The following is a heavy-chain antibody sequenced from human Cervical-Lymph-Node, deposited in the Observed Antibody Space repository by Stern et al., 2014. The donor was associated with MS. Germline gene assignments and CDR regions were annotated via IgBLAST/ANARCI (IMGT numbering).Heavy chain of an antibody. V-gene: IGHV1-69*01. J-gene: IGHJ5*02. CDR3: ASLRRLRMQYNWFDP. D-gene: IGHD5-12*01. CDR1: GGTFSSYA. Sequence: MQLVESGAEVKKPGSSVKVSCKASGGTFSSYAISWVRQAPGQGLEWMGGIIPIFGTANYAQKFQGRVTITADESTSTAYMELSSLRSEDTAVYYCASLRRLRMQYNWFDPWGQGTLVTVSS. CDR2: IIPIFGTA.